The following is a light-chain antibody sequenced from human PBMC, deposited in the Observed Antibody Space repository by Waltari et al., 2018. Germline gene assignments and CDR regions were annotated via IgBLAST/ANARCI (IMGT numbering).Light chain of an antibody. V-gene: IGKV3-11*01. J-gene: IGKJ5*01. CDR1: QSVSSY. CDR3: QQRSNWPAIT. CDR2: DAS. Sequence: EIVLTPSPATLSLSPGERDTLSCRASQSVSSYLAWYQQKPGQAPRLLIYDASNRATGIPARFSGSGSGTDFTLTISSLEPEDFAVYYCQQRSNWPAITFGQGTRLEIK.